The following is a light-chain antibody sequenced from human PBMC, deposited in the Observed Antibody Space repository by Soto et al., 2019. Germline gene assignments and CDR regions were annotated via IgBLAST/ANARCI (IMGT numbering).Light chain of an antibody. Sequence: QSALTQPASLSGSPGQSITISCTGTSSDVGGYNYVSWYQQHPGKSPKLMIYDVSNRPSGVSNRFSGSKSGNTASLTISVLQAEDEAEYYCNSYRASLTTNYGFGTGTKRTVL. V-gene: IGLV2-14*03. CDR3: NSYRASLTTNYG. CDR2: DVS. CDR1: SSDVGGYNY. J-gene: IGLJ1*01.